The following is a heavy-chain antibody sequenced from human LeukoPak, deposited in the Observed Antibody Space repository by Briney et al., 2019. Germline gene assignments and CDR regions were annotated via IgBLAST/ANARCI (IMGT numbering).Heavy chain of an antibody. V-gene: IGHV4-31*03. CDR2: IYYSGST. D-gene: IGHD6-19*01. CDR1: GGSISSGGYY. J-gene: IGHJ4*02. CDR3: ARALNGGWLYYFDY. Sequence: SETLSLTCTVSGGSISSGGYYWSWIRQHPGKGLEWIGFIYYSGSTYYNPSLKSRVTFSVDTSKNQFSLKLSSVNAADTAVYYCARALNGGWLYYFDYWGQGTLVTVSS.